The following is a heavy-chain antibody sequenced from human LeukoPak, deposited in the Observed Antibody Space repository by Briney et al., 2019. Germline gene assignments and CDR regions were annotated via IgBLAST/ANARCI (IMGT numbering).Heavy chain of an antibody. CDR3: SRDETYSSDWQSNHYYYYMDV. CDR2: IYHSGLI. CDR1: GGSISSSSYY. D-gene: IGHD6-19*01. J-gene: IGHJ6*03. Sequence: SETLSLTCTVSGGSISSSSYYWGWIRQPPGKGLEWIANIYHSGLIYYNPSLKSRVTISIDTSKNQFSLKLSSVTAADTAVYYCSRDETYSSDWQSNHYYYYMDVWGKGTTVTVSS. V-gene: IGHV4-39*07.